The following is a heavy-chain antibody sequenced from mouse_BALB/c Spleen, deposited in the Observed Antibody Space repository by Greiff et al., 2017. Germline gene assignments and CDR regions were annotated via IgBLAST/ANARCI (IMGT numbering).Heavy chain of an antibody. CDR2: ISSGGGST. CDR3: ARRRPFDY. CDR1: GFAFSSYD. V-gene: IGHV5-12-1*01. Sequence: EVQLVESGGGLVKPGGSLKLSCAASGFAFSSYDMSWVRQTPEKRLEWVAYISSGGGSTYYPDTVKGRFTISRDNAKNTLYLQMSSLKSEDTAMYYCARRRPFDYWGEGTTLTVSS. J-gene: IGHJ2*01.